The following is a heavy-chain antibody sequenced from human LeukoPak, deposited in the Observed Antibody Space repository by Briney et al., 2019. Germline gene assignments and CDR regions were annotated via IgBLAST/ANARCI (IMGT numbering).Heavy chain of an antibody. CDR1: GGSISSYY. D-gene: IGHD6-19*01. CDR2: IYTSGST. J-gene: IGHJ4*02. CDR3: ARVGSSGWSQKYYFDY. Sequence: SETLSLTCTVSGGSISSYYWSWIRQPAGKGLEWIGRIYTSGSTNYNPSLKSRVTMSVDTSKNKFSLKLSSVTAADTAVYYCARVGSSGWSQKYYFDYWGQGTLVTVSS. V-gene: IGHV4-4*07.